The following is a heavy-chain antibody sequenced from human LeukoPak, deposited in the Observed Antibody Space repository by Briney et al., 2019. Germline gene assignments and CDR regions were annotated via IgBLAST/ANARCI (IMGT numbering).Heavy chain of an antibody. J-gene: IGHJ4*01. CDR2: INPHSGNT. D-gene: IGHD2-15*01. CDR1: GYTFINFD. CDR3: ARDWGRYCSGGSCGGYYFDY. Sequence: ASVKVSCKASGYTFINFDISWVRQATGQGLEWMGRINPHSGNTGYAQKFQGRVTTTLNTSISTVYMELRSLTSEDTAVYYCARDWGRYCSGGSCGGYYFDYWGQGTLVTVSS. V-gene: IGHV1-8*01.